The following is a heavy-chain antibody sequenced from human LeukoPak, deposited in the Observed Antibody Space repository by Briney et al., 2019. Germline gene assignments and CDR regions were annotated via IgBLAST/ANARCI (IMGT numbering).Heavy chain of an antibody. J-gene: IGHJ4*02. V-gene: IGHV3-23*01. D-gene: IGHD4-17*01. CDR1: GFTFSSYA. CDR2: ISGSGGST. Sequence: RPGGSLRLSCAASGFTFSSYAMSWVRQAPGKGLEWVSAISGSGGSTYYADSVKGRFTISRDNSKNTLYLQMNSLRAEDTAVYYCAREAWGYGDYVRYFDYWGQGTLVTVSS. CDR3: AREAWGYGDYVRYFDY.